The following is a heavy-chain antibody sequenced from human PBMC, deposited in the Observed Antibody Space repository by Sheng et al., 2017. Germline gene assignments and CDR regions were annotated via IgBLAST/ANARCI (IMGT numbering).Heavy chain of an antibody. CDR3: ARSHSGSYYVGGFDI. CDR2: ISYDGSYK. CDR1: GFTFSSYA. J-gene: IGHJ3*02. D-gene: IGHD1-26*01. Sequence: QVQLVESGGGVVQPGRSLRLSCAASGFTFSSYAIHWVRQPPGKGLEWVAVISYDGSYKYYADSVKGRFTISRDNSINTLYLQMNSLRVEDTAMYYCARSHSGSYYVGGFDIWGQGTMVTVSS. V-gene: IGHV3-30*04.